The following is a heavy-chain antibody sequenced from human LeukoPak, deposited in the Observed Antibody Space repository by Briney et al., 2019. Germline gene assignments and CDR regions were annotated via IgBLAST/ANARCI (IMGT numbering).Heavy chain of an antibody. J-gene: IGHJ2*01. V-gene: IGHV4-34*01. CDR2: INHSGST. CDR1: GGSFSGYY. CDR3: AGDGYKTNWYFDL. D-gene: IGHD5-24*01. Sequence: SETLSLTCAVYGGSFSGYYWSWIRQPPGKGLEWIGEINHSGSTNYNPSLKSRVTISVDTSKNQFSLKLSSVTAADTAVYYCAGDGYKTNWYFDLWGRGTLVTVSS.